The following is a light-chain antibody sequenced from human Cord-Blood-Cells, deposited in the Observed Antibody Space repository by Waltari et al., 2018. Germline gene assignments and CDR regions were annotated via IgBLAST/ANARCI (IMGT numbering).Light chain of an antibody. CDR1: QSISSY. Sequence: DIQMTQSPSSLSASVGARVTITCRASQSISSYLNWYQQKPGKAPKLLIYAASSLPSGVPSRFSGSGSGTDFTLTISSLQPEDFATYYCQQSYSTPRTFGQGTKVEIK. J-gene: IGKJ1*01. CDR2: AAS. CDR3: QQSYSTPRT. V-gene: IGKV1-39*01.